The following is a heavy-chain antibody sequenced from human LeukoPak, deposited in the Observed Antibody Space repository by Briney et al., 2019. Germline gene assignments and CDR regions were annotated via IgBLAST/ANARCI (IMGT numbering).Heavy chain of an antibody. J-gene: IGHJ4*02. CDR3: ARGEYYYDSSGYEFDY. Sequence: ASVKVSCKASGGTFSSYAISWVLQAPGHGLEWMGRIIPIFGTANYAQKFQGRVTITTDESTSTAYMELSSLRSEDTAVYYCARGEYYYDSSGYEFDYWGQGTLVTVSS. D-gene: IGHD3-22*01. V-gene: IGHV1-69*05. CDR2: IIPIFGTA. CDR1: GGTFSSYA.